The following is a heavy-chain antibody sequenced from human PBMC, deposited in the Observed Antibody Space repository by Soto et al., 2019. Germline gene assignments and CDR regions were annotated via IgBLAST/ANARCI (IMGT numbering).Heavy chain of an antibody. J-gene: IGHJ6*01. CDR2: MDPNSGST. CDR3: ARERKFDFWRKGLDV. Sequence: EASVKVSCKASGYTFTTYDINWVRQAPGQGLEWLGWMDPNSGSTGYAQNFQGRITMTRNTSRNTAHMELSSLQSEDTAVYYCARERKFDFWRKGLDVWGQGTTVTVSS. D-gene: IGHD3-3*01. CDR1: GYTFTTYD. V-gene: IGHV1-8*01.